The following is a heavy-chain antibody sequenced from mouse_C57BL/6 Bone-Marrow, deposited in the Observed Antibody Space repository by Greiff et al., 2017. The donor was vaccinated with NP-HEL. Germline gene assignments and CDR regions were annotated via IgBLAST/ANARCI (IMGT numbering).Heavy chain of an antibody. D-gene: IGHD2-4*01. CDR3: ARHDCDYDGYFDV. CDR1: GFTFSDNY. J-gene: IGHJ1*03. V-gene: IGHV5-12*01. CDR2: ISNGGGST. Sequence: EVKLMESGGGLVQPGGSLKLSCAASGFTFSDNYMYWVRQTPEKRLEWVAYISNGGGSTYYPDTVKGRFTISRDDAKNTLYLQMSRLKSEDTAMYYCARHDCDYDGYFDVWGTGTTVTVSS.